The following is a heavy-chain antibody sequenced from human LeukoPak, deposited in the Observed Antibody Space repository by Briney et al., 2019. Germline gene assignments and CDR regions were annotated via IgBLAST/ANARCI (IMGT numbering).Heavy chain of an antibody. J-gene: IGHJ6*03. D-gene: IGHD1-14*01. Sequence: GASVEVSCKASGYTFTSYDINWVRQATGQGLEWMGWMNPNSGNTGYAQKFQGRVTMTRNTSISTAYMELSSLRSEDTAVYYCARGPPGDYYYYYYMDVWGKGTTVTVSS. V-gene: IGHV1-8*01. CDR3: ARGPPGDYYYYYYMDV. CDR1: GYTFTSYD. CDR2: MNPNSGNT.